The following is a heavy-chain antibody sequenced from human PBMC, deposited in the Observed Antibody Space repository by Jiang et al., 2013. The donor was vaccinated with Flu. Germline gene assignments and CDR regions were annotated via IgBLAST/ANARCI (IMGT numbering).Heavy chain of an antibody. CDR2: INHSGST. D-gene: IGHD1-26*01. J-gene: IGHJ4*02. CDR3: ARERGEGGSYYFNY. CDR1: GGSFSGYY. Sequence: LLKPSETLSLTCAVYGGSFSGYYWSWIRQPPGKGLEWIGEINHSGSTNYNPSLKSRVTISVDTSKNQFSLKLSSVTAADTAVYYCARERGEGGSYYFNYWGQGTLVTVSS. V-gene: IGHV4-34*01.